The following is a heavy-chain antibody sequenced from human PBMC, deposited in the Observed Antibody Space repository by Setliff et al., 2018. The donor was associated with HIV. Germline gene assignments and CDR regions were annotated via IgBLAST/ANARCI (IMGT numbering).Heavy chain of an antibody. CDR1: GGSMSTYY. V-gene: IGHV4-59*01. D-gene: IGHD3-3*01. CDR2: IYNSGST. J-gene: IGHJ4*02. CDR3: ARGVNFDY. Sequence: ENLSLTCTVSGGSMSTYYWSWIRQPPGKGLEWIGYIYNSGSTNYNPSLTSRVTISVDTSRNQFSLKLTAVTAADTAIYYCARGVNFDYWGQGTQVTVSS.